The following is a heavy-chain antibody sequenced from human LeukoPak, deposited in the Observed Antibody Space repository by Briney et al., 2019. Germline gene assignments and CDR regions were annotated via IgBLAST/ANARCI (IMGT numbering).Heavy chain of an antibody. V-gene: IGHV3-33*01. CDR1: GFTFSSYG. J-gene: IGHJ3*02. Sequence: TGGSLRLSCAASGFTFSSYGMHWVRQAPGKGLEWVAVIWYDGTNKYYADSVKGRFTISRDNSKNTLYLQMNSLRAEDTAVYYCARGKTPCGGDCYYDAFDIWGQGTMVAVSS. CDR2: IWYDGTNK. D-gene: IGHD2-21*02. CDR3: ARGKTPCGGDCYYDAFDI.